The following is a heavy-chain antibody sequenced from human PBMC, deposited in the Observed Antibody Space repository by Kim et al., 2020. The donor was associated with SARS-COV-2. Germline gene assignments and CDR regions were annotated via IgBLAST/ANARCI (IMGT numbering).Heavy chain of an antibody. D-gene: IGHD6-13*01. V-gene: IGHV5-51*01. J-gene: IGHJ5*02. CDR2: IYPGDSDT. CDR3: ARQGHGDSSSFGVNWFDP. Sequence: GESLKISCKGSGYSFTSYWIGWVRQMPGKGLEWMGIIYPGDSDTRYSPSFQGQVRISADKSISTAYLQWSSLKASDTAMYYCARQGHGDSSSFGVNWFDPWGQGTLVTVSS. CDR1: GYSFTSYW.